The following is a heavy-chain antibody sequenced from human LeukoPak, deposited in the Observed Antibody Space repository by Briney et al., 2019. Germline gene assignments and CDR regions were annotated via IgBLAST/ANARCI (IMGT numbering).Heavy chain of an antibody. J-gene: IGHJ4*02. CDR3: ARDLELERDRWNYFES. Sequence: PSETLSLTCTVSADSSSSFWWSWIRQPPGKGLEWIGCIHYSGSTKYHPSFKSRVAMSVDTSKNQFSLKLTSVTAADSAVYYCARDLELERDRWNYFESWGQGTLVTVSS. V-gene: IGHV4-59*01. CDR1: ADSSSSFW. D-gene: IGHD1-1*01. CDR2: IHYSGST.